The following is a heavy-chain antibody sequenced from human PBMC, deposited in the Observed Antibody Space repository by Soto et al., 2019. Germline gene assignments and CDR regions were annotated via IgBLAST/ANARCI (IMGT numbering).Heavy chain of an antibody. V-gene: IGHV3-30-3*01. CDR1: GFTFSSYA. CDR2: ISYDGSNK. Sequence: RRLSCAASGFTFSSYAMHWVRQAPGKGLEWVAVISYDGSNKYYADSVKGRFTISRDNSKNTLYLQMNSLRAEDTAVYYCARGQYGDYYYYGMDVWGQGTTVTVSS. CDR3: ARGQYGDYYYYGMDV. J-gene: IGHJ6*02. D-gene: IGHD4-17*01.